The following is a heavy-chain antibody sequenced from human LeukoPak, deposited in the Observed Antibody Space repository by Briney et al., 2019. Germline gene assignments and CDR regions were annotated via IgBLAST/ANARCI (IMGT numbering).Heavy chain of an antibody. CDR3: ARLVSLNSQNRFDP. CDR1: GYSFTTYW. Sequence: GESLKISCKVSGYSFTTYWIGWVRQMPGKGLEWMGIIYPGDSDTRYSPSFQGQVTISVDKSITTAYLQWSSLKASDTAMYYCARLVSLNSQNRFDPWGQGTLVTVSS. V-gene: IGHV5-51*01. CDR2: IYPGDSDT. J-gene: IGHJ5*02.